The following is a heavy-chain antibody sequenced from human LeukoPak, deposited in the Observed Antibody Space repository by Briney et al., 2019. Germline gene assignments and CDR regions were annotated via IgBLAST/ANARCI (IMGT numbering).Heavy chain of an antibody. CDR1: GYTLTELS. D-gene: IGHD2-2*01. CDR3: ATDLTCSSTSCYVDY. V-gene: IGHV1-24*01. CDR2: FDPEDGET. Sequence: ASVKVSCKVSGYTLTELSMHWVRQAPGKGLEWMGSFDPEDGETIYTQKFQGRVTMTEDTSTDTAYMELSSLRSEDTAIYYCATDLTCSSTSCYVDYWGQGTLVTVSS. J-gene: IGHJ4*02.